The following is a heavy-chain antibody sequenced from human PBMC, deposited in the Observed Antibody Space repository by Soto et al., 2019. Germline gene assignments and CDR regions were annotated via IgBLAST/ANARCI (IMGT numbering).Heavy chain of an antibody. J-gene: IGHJ3*02. CDR2: ISHDRTNE. D-gene: IGHD3-22*01. Sequence: QVQLVESGRGVVQPGASLRLSCAASGFTFSTDAMHWVRQAPGKGLEWVAVISHDRTNEDYVDSVRVRFTLSRDNSKNAVYLQLTNLRAEDTAMYYSALTYDCRATTSYRAFDSWGRGTMVTVS. V-gene: IGHV3-30*14. CDR3: ALTYDCRATTSYRAFDS. CDR1: GFTFSTDA.